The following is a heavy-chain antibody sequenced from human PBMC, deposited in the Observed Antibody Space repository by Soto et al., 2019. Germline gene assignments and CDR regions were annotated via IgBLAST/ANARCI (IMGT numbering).Heavy chain of an antibody. Sequence: QVQLVQSGAEVKKPGSSVKVSCKASGGTFSSYTISWVRQAPGQGLEWMGRIIPILGIANYAQKFQGRVTMTADNSPRTAYMELRSLRCEDTAVYYCARERCCYLSYFDLWGRGTLVTVSS. CDR1: GGTFSSYT. V-gene: IGHV1-69*08. CDR2: IIPILGIA. J-gene: IGHJ2*01. CDR3: ARERCCYLSYFDL. D-gene: IGHD2-15*01.